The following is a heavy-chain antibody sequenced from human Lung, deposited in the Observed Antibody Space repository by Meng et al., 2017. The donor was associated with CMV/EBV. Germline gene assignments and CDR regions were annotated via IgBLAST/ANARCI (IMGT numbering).Heavy chain of an antibody. CDR3: ARDFLGSCRSANCYTLTFDY. CDR1: RYIFSDYY. Sequence: ASVKVSXKASRYIFSDYYMHWVRQAPGQGLEWMGWINPKSGGTNYAQTFQGRVTMTRDTSISTAYMEHGSLRSEDTAVYYCARDFLGSCRSANCYTLTFDYWGQGTLVTVSS. CDR2: INPKSGGT. V-gene: IGHV1-2*02. D-gene: IGHD2-2*02. J-gene: IGHJ4*02.